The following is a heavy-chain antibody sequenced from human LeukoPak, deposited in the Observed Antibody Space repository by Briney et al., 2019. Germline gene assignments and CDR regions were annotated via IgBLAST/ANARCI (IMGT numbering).Heavy chain of an antibody. Sequence: SETLSLTCTVSGGSISSGGYYWSWIRQHPGKGLEWIGYIYYSGSTYYNPSLKSRVTISVDTSKNQFSLKLSSVTAADTAVYYCARGGNWAYFNYWGQGTLVTVSS. CDR1: GGSISSGGYY. CDR2: IYYSGST. V-gene: IGHV4-31*03. CDR3: ARGGNWAYFNY. D-gene: IGHD7-27*01. J-gene: IGHJ4*02.